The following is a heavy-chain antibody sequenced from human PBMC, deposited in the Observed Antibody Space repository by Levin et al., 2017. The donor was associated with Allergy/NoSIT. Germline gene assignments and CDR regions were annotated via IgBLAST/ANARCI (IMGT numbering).Heavy chain of an antibody. CDR2: IYWDDDK. CDR1: GFSLSTSGVG. D-gene: IGHD3-9*01. CDR3: AHRRGYYDILTGYYKFPQFDY. J-gene: IGHJ4*02. V-gene: IGHV2-5*02. Sequence: SGPTLVKPTQTLTLTCTFSGFSLSTSGVGVGWIRQPPGKALEWLALIYWDDDKRYSPSLKSRLTITKDTSKNQVVLTMTNMDPVDTATYYCAHRRGYYDILTGYYKFPQFDYWGQGTLVTVSS.